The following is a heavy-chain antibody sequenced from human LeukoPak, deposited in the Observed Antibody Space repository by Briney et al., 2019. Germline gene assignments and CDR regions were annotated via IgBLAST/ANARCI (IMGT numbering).Heavy chain of an antibody. J-gene: IGHJ1*01. CDR2: INPSGGST. CDR1: GYTFTSYY. V-gene: IGHV1-46*01. CDR3: ARDGYCGGDCYSGFQH. Sequence: ASVKVSCKASGYTFTSYYMHWVRQAPGQGLEWMGIINPSGGSTSYAQKFQGRVTMTRDTSTSTVYMELSSLRSEDTAVYYCARDGYCGGDCYSGFQHWGQGTLVTVSS. D-gene: IGHD2-21*02.